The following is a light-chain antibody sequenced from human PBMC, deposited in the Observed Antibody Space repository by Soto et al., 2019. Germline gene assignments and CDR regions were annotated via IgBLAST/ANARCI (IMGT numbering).Light chain of an antibody. CDR1: QSIATY. CDR3: QQTYIAPT. Sequence: DIPMTQSPSSLSASVGDRVTITCRASQSIATYLSWYQQKPGKAPKLLIYGASSLHSGAPSRFSGSGSGTDFTLTISSLQPEDFATYYCQQTYIAPTFGGGTKVEIK. J-gene: IGKJ4*01. V-gene: IGKV1-39*01. CDR2: GAS.